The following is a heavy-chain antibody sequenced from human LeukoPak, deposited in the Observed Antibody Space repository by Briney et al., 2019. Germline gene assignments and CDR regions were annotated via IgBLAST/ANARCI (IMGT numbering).Heavy chain of an antibody. CDR3: ARDFPQELRSGWDYFDY. J-gene: IGHJ4*02. Sequence: SSETLSLTCTVSGYSISSGYYWGWIRQPPGKGLEWIGSIYHSGSTYYNPSLKSRVTISVDTSKNQFSLKLSSVTAADTAVYYCARDFPQELRSGWDYFDYWGQGTLVTVSS. V-gene: IGHV4-38-2*02. CDR1: GYSISSGYY. D-gene: IGHD6-19*01. CDR2: IYHSGST.